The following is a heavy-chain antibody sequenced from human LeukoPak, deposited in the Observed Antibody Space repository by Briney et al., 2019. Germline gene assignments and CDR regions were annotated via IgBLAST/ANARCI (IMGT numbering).Heavy chain of an antibody. Sequence: GGSLRLSCAASGFTVSSNYMSWVRQAPGKGLVWVSHINTDGSSTTYADSVKGRFTISRDNAKNTLYLQMNSLRAEDTAVYYCARGGEYCSSTSCYPHMDVWGKGTTVTVSS. CDR3: ARGGEYCSSTSCYPHMDV. V-gene: IGHV3-74*01. CDR1: GFTVSSNY. J-gene: IGHJ6*03. CDR2: INTDGSST. D-gene: IGHD2-2*01.